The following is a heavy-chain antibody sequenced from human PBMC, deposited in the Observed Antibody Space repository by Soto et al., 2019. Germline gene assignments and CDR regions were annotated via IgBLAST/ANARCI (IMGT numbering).Heavy chain of an antibody. J-gene: IGHJ4*02. CDR1: GYTFTSYA. Sequence: QVQLVQSGAEVKKPGASVKVSCKASGYTFTSYAMHWVRQAPGQSLEWMGWINAGNGNTKYSQKFQGRVTITRDTSASTAYMELSSLRSEDTAVYYCARVHRIVGATSEYFDYWGQGALVTVSS. V-gene: IGHV1-3*01. CDR3: ARVHRIVGATSEYFDY. CDR2: INAGNGNT. D-gene: IGHD1-26*01.